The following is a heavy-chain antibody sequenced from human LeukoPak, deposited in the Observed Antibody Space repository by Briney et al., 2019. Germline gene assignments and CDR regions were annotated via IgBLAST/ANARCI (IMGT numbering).Heavy chain of an antibody. V-gene: IGHV3-23*01. CDR2: ISGSGGNT. CDR3: ARDSWFSY. D-gene: IGHD3-9*01. J-gene: IGHJ4*02. Sequence: GGSLRLSCEASGFTFSNHAMSWVRQAPGKGPEWVSAISGSGGNTYYADSVRGRFTISRDSSKNTLYLQMNSLTAEDTAIYYCARDSWFSYWGQGTLVTVSS. CDR1: GFTFSNHA.